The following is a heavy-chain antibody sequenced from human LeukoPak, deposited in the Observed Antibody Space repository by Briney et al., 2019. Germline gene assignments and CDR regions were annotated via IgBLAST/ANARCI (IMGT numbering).Heavy chain of an antibody. CDR3: ARDRLGYCSGGSCYSAYDGFDI. V-gene: IGHV3-23*01. CDR1: GFTFSSYA. Sequence: PGGSLRLSCAASGFTFSSYAMSWVRQAPGKGLEWVSSISNSGGSTYYADSVKGRFTISRDNSKNTLYLQMNSLRAEDTAVYYCARDRLGYCSGGSCYSAYDGFDIWGQGTMVTVSS. CDR2: ISNSGGST. D-gene: IGHD2-15*01. J-gene: IGHJ3*02.